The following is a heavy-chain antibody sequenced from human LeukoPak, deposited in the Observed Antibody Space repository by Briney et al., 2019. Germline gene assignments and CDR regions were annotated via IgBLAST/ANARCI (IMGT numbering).Heavy chain of an antibody. CDR3: ARANYGGNSEY. CDR1: GGSITNYY. D-gene: IGHD4-23*01. CDR2: FYDSGST. Sequence: SETLSFTCTVSGGSITNYYCTWIRQPPGKGLEWIGFFYDSGSTSYNPSLKSRVTISVDTSKNQFSLNLSSVTAADTAVYYCARANYGGNSEYWGQGTLVTVSS. J-gene: IGHJ4*02. V-gene: IGHV4-59*01.